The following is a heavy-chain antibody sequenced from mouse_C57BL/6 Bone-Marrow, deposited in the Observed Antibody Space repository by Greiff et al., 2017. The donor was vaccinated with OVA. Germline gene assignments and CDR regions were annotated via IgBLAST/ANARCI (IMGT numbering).Heavy chain of an antibody. CDR1: GYSFTGYY. CDR3: ARVDYYGSSLL. Sequence: EVQLQQSGPELVKPGASVKISCTASGYSFTGYYMNWVKQSPEKSLEWIGEINPSTGGTTYNQKFKAKATLTVDKSSSTAYMQLKSLTSEDSAVYYCARVDYYGSSLLWGQGTTLTVSS. D-gene: IGHD1-1*01. J-gene: IGHJ2*01. CDR2: INPSTGGT. V-gene: IGHV1-42*01.